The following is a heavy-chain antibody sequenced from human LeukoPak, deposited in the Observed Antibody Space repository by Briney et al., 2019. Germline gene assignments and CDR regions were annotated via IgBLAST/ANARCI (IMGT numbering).Heavy chain of an antibody. CDR2: INHSGST. CDR1: SGSFSGYY. D-gene: IGHD2-2*01. Sequence: PSETLSLTCAVYSGSFSGYYWSWIRQPPGKGLEWIGEINHSGSTNFNPSLKSRVTISLDTSKNQFSLKLGSVTAADTAVYYCARSPCSSTSCYYYYGMDVWGQGTTVTVSS. J-gene: IGHJ6*02. CDR3: ARSPCSSTSCYYYYGMDV. V-gene: IGHV4-34*01.